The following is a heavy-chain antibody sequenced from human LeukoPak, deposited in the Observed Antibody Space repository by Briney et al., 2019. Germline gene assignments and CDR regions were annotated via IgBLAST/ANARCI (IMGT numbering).Heavy chain of an antibody. J-gene: IGHJ2*01. D-gene: IGHD4-17*01. CDR2: ISWNSGSI. CDR3: AKAGGYGDYWYFDL. Sequence: PGGSLRLSCAASGFTFSSYWMHWVRQAPGKGLVWVSGISWNSGSIGYADSVKGRFTISRDNAKNSLYLQMNSLRAEDTALYYCAKAGGYGDYWYFDLWGRGTLVTVSS. V-gene: IGHV3-9*01. CDR1: GFTFSSYW.